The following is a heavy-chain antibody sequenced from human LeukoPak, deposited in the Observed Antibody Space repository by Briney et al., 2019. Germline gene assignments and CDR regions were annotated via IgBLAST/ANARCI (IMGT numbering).Heavy chain of an antibody. CDR1: GITLSTYW. D-gene: IGHD2-15*01. CDR2: IKQDGSER. Sequence: GGSLRLSCAASGITLSTYWMSWVRQAPGKGLEWVANIKQDGSERNYVDSVKGRFTISRDNARNSLYLQMDSLRAEDAALYYCARGGLYWHIWGQGTMVTVSS. J-gene: IGHJ3*02. CDR3: ARGGLYWHI. V-gene: IGHV3-7*04.